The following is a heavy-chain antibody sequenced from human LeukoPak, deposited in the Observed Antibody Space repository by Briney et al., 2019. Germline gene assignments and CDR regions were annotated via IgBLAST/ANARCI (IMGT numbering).Heavy chain of an antibody. CDR1: GGTFSSYA. J-gene: IGHJ6*02. V-gene: IGHV1-69*13. Sequence: AASVKVSCKASGGTFSSYAISWVRQAPGQGLEWMGGIIPIFGTANYAQKFQGRVTITADESTSTAYMELSSLRSEDTAVYYCARDEGLVVPAANDYYGMDVWGQGATVTVSS. D-gene: IGHD2-2*01. CDR3: ARDEGLVVPAANDYYGMDV. CDR2: IIPIFGTA.